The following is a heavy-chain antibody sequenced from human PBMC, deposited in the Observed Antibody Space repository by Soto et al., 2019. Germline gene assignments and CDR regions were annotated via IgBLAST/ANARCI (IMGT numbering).Heavy chain of an antibody. J-gene: IGHJ3*02. CDR3: AKSRYYGSGIMVDAFDI. CDR2: ISYDGSNK. CDR1: GFTFSSYG. D-gene: IGHD3-10*01. V-gene: IGHV3-30*18. Sequence: QVQLVESGGGVVQPGRSLRLSCAASGFTFSSYGMHWVRQAPGKGLEWVAVISYDGSNKYYADSVKGRFTISRDNSKKTLYLQMNSLRAEDTAVYYCAKSRYYGSGIMVDAFDIWGQVTMVTVSS.